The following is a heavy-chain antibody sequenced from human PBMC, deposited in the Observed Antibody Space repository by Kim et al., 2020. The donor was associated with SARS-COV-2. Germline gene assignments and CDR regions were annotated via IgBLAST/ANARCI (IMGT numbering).Heavy chain of an antibody. J-gene: IGHJ4*02. Sequence: SETLSLTCTASGGSISSSSYYWGWIRQPPGKGLEWIGSIYYSGSTYYNPSLKSRVTISVDTSKNQFSLKLSSVTAADTAVYYCARQLRGGIAVAAGYYFDYWGRGTLVTVSS. V-gene: IGHV4-39*01. CDR3: ARQLRGGIAVAAGYYFDY. D-gene: IGHD6-19*01. CDR1: GGSISSSSYY. CDR2: IYYSGST.